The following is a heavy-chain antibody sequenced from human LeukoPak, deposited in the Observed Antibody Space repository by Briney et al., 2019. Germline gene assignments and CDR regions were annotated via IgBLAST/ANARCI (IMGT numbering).Heavy chain of an antibody. Sequence: GGSLRLSCAASGFTVSSNYMSWVRQAPGKGLEWVALIYSGGSTYYADSVKGRFTIYRDNSRNTLYLQMNSLRAEDTAVYYCARGDYYYYGMDVWGQGTTVTVSS. J-gene: IGHJ6*02. CDR2: IYSGGST. V-gene: IGHV3-66*01. CDR1: GFTVSSNY. CDR3: ARGDYYYYGMDV.